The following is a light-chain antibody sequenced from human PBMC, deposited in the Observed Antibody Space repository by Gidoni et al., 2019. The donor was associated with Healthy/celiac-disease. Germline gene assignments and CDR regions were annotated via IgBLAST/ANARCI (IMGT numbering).Light chain of an antibody. CDR1: QSISSY. CDR3: QQSYSTRWT. Sequence: DIQMTQSPSSLSASVGDRVTITCRASQSISSYLNWYQQKPGKAPKLLIYAASSLQSGVPSRFSGSVSGTDFTLTISSLQHEDFATYYCQQSYSTRWTFGQGTKVEIK. CDR2: AAS. V-gene: IGKV1-39*01. J-gene: IGKJ1*01.